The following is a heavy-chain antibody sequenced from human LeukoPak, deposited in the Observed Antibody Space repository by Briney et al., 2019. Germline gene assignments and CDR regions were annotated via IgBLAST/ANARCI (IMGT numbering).Heavy chain of an antibody. V-gene: IGHV1-24*01. D-gene: IGHD2/OR15-2a*01. CDR1: LNTLSVTS. CDR2: FDPEDVET. J-gene: IGHJ4*02. CDR3: ATDFYRGRQFDY. Sequence: ASLKDSCKVPLNTLSVTSTKSGPQAPGKGLEWMGGFDPEDVETIYAQKFQGRVTMTEDTSPATPYMELSTLRPADTPAYYCATDFYRGRQFDYWGQGTLVTVSS.